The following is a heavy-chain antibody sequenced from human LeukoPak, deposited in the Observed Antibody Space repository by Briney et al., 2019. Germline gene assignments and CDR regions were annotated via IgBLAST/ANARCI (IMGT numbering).Heavy chain of an antibody. J-gene: IGHJ6*02. V-gene: IGHV1-46*01. CDR2: IYPRDGST. Sequence: GASVKVSCKASGYSFTSNYIHWVRQAPGQGLKWMGMIYPRDGSTSYAQKFQGRVTITADESTSTAYMELSSLRSEDTAVYYCARDLLSSNRYGMDVWGQGTTVTVSS. CDR1: GYSFTSNY. CDR3: ARDLLSSNRYGMDV. D-gene: IGHD1-14*01.